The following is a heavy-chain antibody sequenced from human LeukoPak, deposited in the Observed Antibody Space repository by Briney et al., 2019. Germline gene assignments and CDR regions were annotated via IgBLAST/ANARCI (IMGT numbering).Heavy chain of an antibody. CDR2: IRYDGSNK. D-gene: IGHD2-15*01. Sequence: GGSLRLSCAASGFTFSSYGMHWVRQAPGKGLEWVAFIRYDGSNKCYADSVKGRFTISRDNSKNTLYLQMNSLRAEDTAVYYCAKGDAKIVVVVAAMDVWGKGTTVTVSS. CDR3: AKGDAKIVVVVAAMDV. J-gene: IGHJ6*04. CDR1: GFTFSSYG. V-gene: IGHV3-30*02.